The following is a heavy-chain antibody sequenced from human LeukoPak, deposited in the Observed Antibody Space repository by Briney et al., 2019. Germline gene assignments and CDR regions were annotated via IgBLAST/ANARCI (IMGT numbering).Heavy chain of an antibody. V-gene: IGHV4-39*07. CDR3: ARVVGATDGPQHIDY. D-gene: IGHD1-26*01. Sequence: SETLCLTCTVSGGSMSSSSYYWGWIRQPPGKGLEWIGSIYYSGSTYYNPSLKSRVTISVDTSKNQFSLKLSSVTAADTAVYYCARVVGATDGPQHIDYWGQGTLVTVSS. CDR1: GGSMSSSSYY. J-gene: IGHJ4*02. CDR2: IYYSGST.